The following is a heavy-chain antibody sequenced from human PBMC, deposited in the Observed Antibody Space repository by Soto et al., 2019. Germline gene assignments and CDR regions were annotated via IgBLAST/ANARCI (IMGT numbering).Heavy chain of an antibody. D-gene: IGHD6-13*01. J-gene: IGHJ4*02. Sequence: QVQLVQSGAEVKEPGSSVKVSCKASGDTLSSYAIRGVPQAPGQGQAWMGGIIPNFGTANYAQKFQGRVTITADESTSTAYMELSSLRSEDTAVYYCARGPLYSSSWYWNYFDYWGQGTLVTVSS. CDR2: IIPNFGTA. CDR3: ARGPLYSSSWYWNYFDY. V-gene: IGHV1-69*01. CDR1: GDTLSSYA.